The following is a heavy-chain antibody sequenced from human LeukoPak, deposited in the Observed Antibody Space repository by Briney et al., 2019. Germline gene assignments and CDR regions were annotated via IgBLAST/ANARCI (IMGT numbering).Heavy chain of an antibody. CDR2: IKQDGSQK. V-gene: IGHV3-7*01. CDR3: ARIGYSSSCTDY. D-gene: IGHD2-2*01. J-gene: IGHJ4*02. Sequence: GSLRLSCAASGFTFSNYWMTWVRQAPGKGLEWVANIKQDGSQKYYVDSVKGRFTISRDNAKNSVYLQMNSLRAGDTAVYYCARIGYSSSCTDYWGQGTLVTVSS. CDR1: GFTFSNYW.